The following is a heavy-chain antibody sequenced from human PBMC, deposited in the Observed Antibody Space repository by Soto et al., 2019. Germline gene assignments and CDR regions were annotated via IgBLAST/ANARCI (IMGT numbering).Heavy chain of an antibody. D-gene: IGHD5-18*01. CDR2: IIPIFGTA. CDR3: ARDGPSYSYGPRYFDY. J-gene: IGHJ4*02. Sequence: ASVKVSCKASGGTFSSYAISWVRQAPGQGLEWMGGIIPIFGTANYAQKFQGRVTITADESTSTAYMELSSLRSEDTAVYYCARDGPSYSYGPRYFDYWGQGTLVTVSS. V-gene: IGHV1-69*13. CDR1: GGTFSSYA.